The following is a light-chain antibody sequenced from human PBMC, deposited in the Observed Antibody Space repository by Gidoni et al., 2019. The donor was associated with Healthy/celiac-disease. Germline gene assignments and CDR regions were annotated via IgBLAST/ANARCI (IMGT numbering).Light chain of an antibody. J-gene: IGKJ2*01. CDR1: QGISSY. CDR2: AAS. CDR3: QQLNSYPGT. Sequence: DIQLTQSPSFLSASVGDRVTITCRASQGISSYLAWYQQKPGKAPKLLIYAASTLQSGVPSRFSGSGSGTECTLTISSLQPEDFATYYCQQLNSYPGTFGQGTKLEIK. V-gene: IGKV1-9*01.